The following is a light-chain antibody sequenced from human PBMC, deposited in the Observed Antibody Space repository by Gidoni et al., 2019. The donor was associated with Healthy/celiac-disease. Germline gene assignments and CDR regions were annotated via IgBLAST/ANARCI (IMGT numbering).Light chain of an antibody. CDR1: QSSSSN. Sequence: EIVMTQSPATLSVSPGERATLSCRASQSSSSNLAWYQQKPGQAPRLLIYGASTRATGIPARFTGRGSGTAFILTLSILQSEDVAVYYCQQQYDNWPPWTFGQGTKVEIK. CDR2: GAS. J-gene: IGKJ1*01. CDR3: QQQYDNWPPWT. V-gene: IGKV3-15*01.